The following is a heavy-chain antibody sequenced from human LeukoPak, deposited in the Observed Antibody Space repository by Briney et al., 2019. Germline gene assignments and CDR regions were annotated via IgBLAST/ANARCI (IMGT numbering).Heavy chain of an antibody. CDR1: GYTFTDYY. CDR2: INPNSRGT. V-gene: IGHV1-2*02. CDR3: ARRAREYSHDAFDI. D-gene: IGHD5-18*01. Sequence: ASVKVFCKASGYTFTDYYMHWVRQAPGQGLDWMGWINPNSRGTDSAQKFQGRFSMTRDTSISTAYMELSRLRSDDTAVYYCARRAREYSHDAFDIWGQGTMVTVSS. J-gene: IGHJ3*02.